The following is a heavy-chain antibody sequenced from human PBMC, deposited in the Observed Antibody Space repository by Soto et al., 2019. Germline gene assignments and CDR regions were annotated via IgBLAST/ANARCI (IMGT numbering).Heavy chain of an antibody. CDR3: AKDQGGTTGSYYYYGMDV. CDR2: ISYDGSNK. V-gene: IGHV3-30*18. CDR1: GFTFSSYG. Sequence: LRLSCAASGFTFSSYGMHWVRQAPGKGLEWVAVISYDGSNKYYADSVKGRFTISRDNSKNTLYLQMNSLRAEDTAVYYCAKDQGGTTGSYYYYGMDVWGQGTTVTVSS. J-gene: IGHJ6*02. D-gene: IGHD1-1*01.